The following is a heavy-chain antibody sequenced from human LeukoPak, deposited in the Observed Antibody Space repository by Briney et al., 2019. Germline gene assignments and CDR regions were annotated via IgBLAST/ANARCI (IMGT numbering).Heavy chain of an antibody. CDR3: TRSSYTNSWFFY. Sequence: GGSLRLSCAASGFTFSSYAMSWVRQAPGKGLEWVGRIKSRPDGGTTDYAAPVKGRFTMSRDDSKKTLYLQMNSLKAEDTAVYYCTRSSYTNSWFFYWGQGSLVTVSS. V-gene: IGHV3-15*01. CDR2: IKSRPDGGTT. J-gene: IGHJ4*02. CDR1: GFTFSSYA. D-gene: IGHD2-8*01.